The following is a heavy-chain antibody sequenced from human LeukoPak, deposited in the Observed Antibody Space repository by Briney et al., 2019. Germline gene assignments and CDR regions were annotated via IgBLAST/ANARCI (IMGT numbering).Heavy chain of an antibody. CDR3: ASPVLRITMVRGDPPSTDV. CDR2: ISSSGSTI. V-gene: IGHV3-11*01. J-gene: IGHJ6*02. Sequence: KPGGSLRLSCAASGFTFSNFAMSWVRQAPGKGLEWVSYISSSGSTIYYADSVKGRFTISRDNAKNSLYLQMNSLRAEDTAVYYCASPVLRITMVRGDPPSTDVWGQGTTVTVSS. CDR1: GFTFSNFA. D-gene: IGHD3-10*01.